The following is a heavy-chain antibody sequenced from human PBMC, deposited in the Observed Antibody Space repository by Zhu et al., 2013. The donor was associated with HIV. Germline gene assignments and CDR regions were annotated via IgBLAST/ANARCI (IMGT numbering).Heavy chain of an antibody. CDR2: INPNSGGT. V-gene: IGHV1-2*02. D-gene: IGHD4-17*01. CDR1: GFTFTNYA. CDR3: AREPANRYGGNSLFDY. Sequence: QVQLVQSGAEVKKPGASVKVSCKASGFTFTNYAFNWVRQAPGQGLEWMGWINPNSGGTNYAQKFQGRVTMTRDTSISTAYMELTSLRSDDTALYYCAREPANRYGGNSLFDYWGQGILVTVSS. J-gene: IGHJ4*02.